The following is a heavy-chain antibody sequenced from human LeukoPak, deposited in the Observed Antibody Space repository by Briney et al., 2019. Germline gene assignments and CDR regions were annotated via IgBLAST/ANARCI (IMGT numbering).Heavy chain of an antibody. CDR1: GFTFSDYY. V-gene: IGHV3-11*01. D-gene: IGHD3-22*01. Sequence: GGSLRLSCAASGFTFSDYYMSWIRQAPGKGLEWVSYISSSGSTIYYADSVKGRFTISRDNAKNSLYLQMNSLRAEDTAVYYCARDQDYYDSSGYPDYWGQGTLVTVSS. J-gene: IGHJ4*02. CDR3: ARDQDYYDSSGYPDY. CDR2: ISSSGSTI.